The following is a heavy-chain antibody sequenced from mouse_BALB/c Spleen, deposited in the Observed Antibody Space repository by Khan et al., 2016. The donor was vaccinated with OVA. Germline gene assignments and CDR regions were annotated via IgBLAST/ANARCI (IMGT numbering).Heavy chain of an antibody. CDR1: GYTFTDFE. J-gene: IGHJ3*01. CDR3: TRSYDGGWFVY. CDR2: IDPGTGGT. D-gene: IGHD2-12*01. Sequence: VQLQESGAELVRPGASVTLSCKASGYTFTDFEIHWVKQTPVHGLEWIGAIDPGTGGTSYNHNFKDKATLTADKSSSTAYMELRSLTSEDSAVYYCTRSYDGGWFVYWGQGTLVTVSA. V-gene: IGHV1-15*01.